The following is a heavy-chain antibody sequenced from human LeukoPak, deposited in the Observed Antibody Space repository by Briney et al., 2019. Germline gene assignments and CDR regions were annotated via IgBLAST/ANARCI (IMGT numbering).Heavy chain of an antibody. CDR1: GLTFRNYW. Sequence: GGSLRLSCAASGLTFRNYWMSWVRQAPGKGLEWVANIKQDGSDKSYVDSVNGRFTISRDNAKNSLYLQMNTLRAEDTAIYYCATFSGAHHKTFDSWGQGTLVTVSS. CDR3: ATFSGAHHKTFDS. CDR2: IKQDGSDK. V-gene: IGHV3-7*01. J-gene: IGHJ4*02. D-gene: IGHD1-14*01.